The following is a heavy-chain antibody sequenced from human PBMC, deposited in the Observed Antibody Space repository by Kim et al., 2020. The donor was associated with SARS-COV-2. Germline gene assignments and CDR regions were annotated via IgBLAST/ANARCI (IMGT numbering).Heavy chain of an antibody. CDR3: VKGKGGGMTTVTWRGMDV. Sequence: GGSLRLSCSASGFTFSSYAMHWVRQAPGKGLEYVSVISSNGGSTYYADSVKGRFTISRDNAMNTLYLQMSSLRAEDTAVYYCVKGKGGGMTTVTWRGMDVWGQGTTVTVSS. D-gene: IGHD4-17*01. V-gene: IGHV3-64D*06. J-gene: IGHJ6*02. CDR1: GFTFSSYA. CDR2: ISSNGGST.